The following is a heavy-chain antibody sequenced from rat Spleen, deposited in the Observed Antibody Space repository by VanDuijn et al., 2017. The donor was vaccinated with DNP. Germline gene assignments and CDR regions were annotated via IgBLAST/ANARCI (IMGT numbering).Heavy chain of an antibody. CDR2: ISSGGNT. CDR3: TNDGSV. CDR1: GLSLTEYS. V-gene: IGHV2-19*01. D-gene: IGHD1-12*03. J-gene: IGHJ1*01. Sequence: QVQLKESGPGMVQPSQTLSLTCTVSGLSLTEYSVHWVRQPPGKGLEWIAVISSGGNTNYNSALTSRLSISRDTSKGQVFLKMNSLEIEATATYYCTNDGSVWGPGTMVTVSS.